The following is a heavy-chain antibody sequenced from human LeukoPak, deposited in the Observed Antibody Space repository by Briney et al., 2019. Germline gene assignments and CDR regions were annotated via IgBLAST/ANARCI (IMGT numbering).Heavy chain of an antibody. CDR3: ARNDYGDLGY. CDR2: IYAGNGNT. J-gene: IGHJ4*02. Sequence: ASVKVSCKASGYTFSSYAMHWVRQAPGQRLEWMGWIYAGNGNTKYSQDFQGRVTITRDTSASTAYMELRSLRSDDTAVYYCARNDYGDLGYWGQGTLVTVSS. V-gene: IGHV1-3*01. CDR1: GYTFSSYA. D-gene: IGHD4/OR15-4a*01.